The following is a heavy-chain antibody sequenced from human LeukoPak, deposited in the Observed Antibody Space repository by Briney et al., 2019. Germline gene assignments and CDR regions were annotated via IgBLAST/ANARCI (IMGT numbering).Heavy chain of an antibody. D-gene: IGHD3-3*01. Sequence: ASVKVSCKASGYTFTSYGISWVRQAPGQGLERMGWISAYNGNTNYAQKLQGRVTMTTDTSTSTAYMELRSLRSDDTAVYYCARGPRNDFWSGYPYYYYYGMDVWGQGTTVTVSS. CDR3: ARGPRNDFWSGYPYYYYYGMDV. CDR2: ISAYNGNT. J-gene: IGHJ6*02. CDR1: GYTFTSYG. V-gene: IGHV1-18*01.